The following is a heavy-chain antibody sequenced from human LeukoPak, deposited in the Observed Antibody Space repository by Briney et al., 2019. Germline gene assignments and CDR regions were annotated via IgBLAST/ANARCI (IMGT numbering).Heavy chain of an antibody. V-gene: IGHV4-31*03. J-gene: IGHJ4*02. Sequence: TSETLSLTCSVSGGSVTGGGYYWSWIRQHPGKGLEWIGFASYSGGTYYNPSLMSRITISVDRSQNQFSLRMRDVTAADTAVYFRATAEWEYFYFDSWGQGALVAVSS. D-gene: IGHD1-26*01. CDR1: GGSVTGGGYY. CDR3: ATAEWEYFYFDS. CDR2: ASYSGGT.